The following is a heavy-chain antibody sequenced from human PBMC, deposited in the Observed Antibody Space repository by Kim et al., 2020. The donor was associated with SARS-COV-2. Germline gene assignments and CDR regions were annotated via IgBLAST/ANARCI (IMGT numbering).Heavy chain of an antibody. Sequence: SETLSLTCAVYGGSFSGYYWSWIRQPPGKGLEWIGEINHSGSTNYNPSLKSGVTISVDTSKNQFSLKLSSVTAADTAVYYCARGARFGEVLRLWGQGTL. V-gene: IGHV4-34*01. CDR2: INHSGST. J-gene: IGHJ4*02. CDR3: ARGARFGEVLRL. D-gene: IGHD3-10*01. CDR1: GGSFSGYY.